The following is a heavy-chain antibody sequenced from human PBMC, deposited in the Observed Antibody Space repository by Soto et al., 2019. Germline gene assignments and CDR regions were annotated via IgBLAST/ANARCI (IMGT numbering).Heavy chain of an antibody. CDR2: VYYTGSSSTGST. D-gene: IGHD4-17*01. Sequence: QLQESGPGLVKPSETLSLTCTVSGASVGDSTYQWGWVRQPPGKGLQWLGRVYYTGSSSTGSTYYNPSLRGRVTISVAPSKNKVPLRLIRVTAADTALYHYARLTVGDYMLSFWGQGTQVTVSS. CDR3: ARLTVGDYMLSF. V-gene: IGHV4-39*01. J-gene: IGHJ4*02. CDR1: GASVGDSTYQ.